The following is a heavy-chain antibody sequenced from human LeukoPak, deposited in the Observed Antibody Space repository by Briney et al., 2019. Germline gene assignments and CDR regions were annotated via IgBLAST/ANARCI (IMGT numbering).Heavy chain of an antibody. Sequence: GGSLRLSCSASGFTFSSYGMHWVRQAPGKGLEYVSAISTNGGSTYYADSVKGRFTVSRDNSKNTLYLQMSSLRAEDTAVYYRVKRAGSSEHDYWGQGTLVTVSS. CDR2: ISTNGGST. CDR1: GFTFSSYG. D-gene: IGHD3-22*01. CDR3: VKRAGSSEHDY. J-gene: IGHJ4*02. V-gene: IGHV3-64D*09.